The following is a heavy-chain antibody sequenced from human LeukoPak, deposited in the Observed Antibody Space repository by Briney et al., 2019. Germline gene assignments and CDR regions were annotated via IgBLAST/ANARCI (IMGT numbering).Heavy chain of an antibody. J-gene: IGHJ4*02. V-gene: IGHV1-18*01. CDR3: ARDGIALAGTIDY. Sequence: ASVKVSCKATGSSITSYSISLVRQAPGQGVEWTGWISAYNGNTNYAQKLKGRVTMTTDTSTSTAYMELRSLRSDDTAVYYCARDGIALAGTIDYWGQGSLVTVSS. CDR2: ISAYNGNT. D-gene: IGHD6-19*01. CDR1: GSSITSYS.